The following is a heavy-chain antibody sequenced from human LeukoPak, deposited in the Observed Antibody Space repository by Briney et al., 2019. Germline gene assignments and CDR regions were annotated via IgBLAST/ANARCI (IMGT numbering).Heavy chain of an antibody. CDR3: AREKYGSGPRPFDY. D-gene: IGHD3-10*01. CDR1: GLTFSNYW. J-gene: IGHJ4*02. Sequence: GGSLRLSCAASGLTFSNYWIHWVRQAPGKGLEWVSVIYSGGNIYYADSAKGRFTISRDNSKNTLYLQMNSLRADDTAVYYCAREKYGSGPRPFDYWGPGTQVTVSS. V-gene: IGHV3-66*01. CDR2: IYSGGNI.